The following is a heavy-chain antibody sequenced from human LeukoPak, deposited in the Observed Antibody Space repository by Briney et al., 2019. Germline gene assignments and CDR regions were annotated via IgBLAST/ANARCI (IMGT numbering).Heavy chain of an antibody. D-gene: IGHD3-22*01. CDR3: ARRRDYYDSGVYKGPFFDY. CDR2: IYYSGST. V-gene: IGHV4-59*01. J-gene: IGHJ4*02. CDR1: GVSISSYY. Sequence: SETLSLTCTVSGVSISSYYWSWIRQPPGKGLEWIGYIYYSGSTNYNPSPKSRVTISIDTSKNQFSLRLSSVTAADAAVYSCARRRDYYDSGVYKGPFFDYWGQGTLVTVSS.